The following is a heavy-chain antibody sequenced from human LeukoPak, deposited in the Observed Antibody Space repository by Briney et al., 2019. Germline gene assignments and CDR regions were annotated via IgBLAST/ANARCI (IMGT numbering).Heavy chain of an antibody. Sequence: GASVKVSCKASGYTFTSYGISWVRQAPGQGLEWMGWISAYNGNTNYAQKLQGRVTMTTDTSTSTAYMELRSLRSDDTAVYYCARDPVSSSSGFRGNNWFDPWGQGTLVTVSS. CDR2: ISAYNGNT. D-gene: IGHD6-6*01. V-gene: IGHV1-18*01. CDR1: GYTFTSYG. J-gene: IGHJ5*02. CDR3: ARDPVSSSSGFRGNNWFDP.